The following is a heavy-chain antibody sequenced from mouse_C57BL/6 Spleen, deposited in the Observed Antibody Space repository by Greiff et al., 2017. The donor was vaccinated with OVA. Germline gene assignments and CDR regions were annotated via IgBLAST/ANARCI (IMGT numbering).Heavy chain of an antibody. V-gene: IGHV1-55*01. J-gene: IGHJ3*01. CDR2: IYPGSGST. CDR3: ERWDSLYGSSWFAY. D-gene: IGHD1-1*01. CDR1: GYTFTSYW. Sequence: QVQLQQPGAELVKPGDSVKMSCKASGYTFTSYWITWVKQRPGQGLEWIGDIYPGSGSTNYNEKFKSKATLTVDTSSSTAYMQLSSLTSEDSAVYYCERWDSLYGSSWFAYWGQGTLVTVSA.